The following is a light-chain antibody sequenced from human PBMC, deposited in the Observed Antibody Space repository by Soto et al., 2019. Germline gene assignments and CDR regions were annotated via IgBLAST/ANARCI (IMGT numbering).Light chain of an antibody. Sequence: QSALTPPPSASGSPGQSVTISCTGTSSDVGGYNYVSWYQQHPGKAPKLMIYEVSKRPSGVPDRFSGSKSGSTASLTVSGLQAEDEADYYCSSYAGSNNLIFGGGTKLTVL. CDR1: SSDVGGYNY. J-gene: IGLJ2*01. V-gene: IGLV2-8*01. CDR2: EVS. CDR3: SSYAGSNNLI.